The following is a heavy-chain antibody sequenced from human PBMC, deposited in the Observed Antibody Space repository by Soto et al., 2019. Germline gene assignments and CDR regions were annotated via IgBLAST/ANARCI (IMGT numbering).Heavy chain of an antibody. J-gene: IGHJ4*02. Sequence: PSETLSLTCAVSGGSISSGGYSWSWIRQPPGKGLEWIGYIYHSGSTYYNPSLKSRVTISVDRSKNQFSLKLSSVTAADTAVYYCARGHGSGSYPIDYWGQGTLVTSPQ. D-gene: IGHD3-10*01. CDR1: GGSISSGGYS. CDR2: IYHSGST. CDR3: ARGHGSGSYPIDY. V-gene: IGHV4-30-2*01.